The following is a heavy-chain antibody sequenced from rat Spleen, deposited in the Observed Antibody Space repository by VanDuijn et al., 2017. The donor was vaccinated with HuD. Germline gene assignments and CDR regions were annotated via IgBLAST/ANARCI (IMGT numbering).Heavy chain of an antibody. Sequence: EVQLVESGGGLVQPGRSLKLSCAASGFTFSDYYMAWVRQAPKKGLEWVASISYEGSSTYYGDSVKGRFTISRDKAKSTLYLQMNSLRSEDTATYYCARPHSSHYVMDAWGQGASVTVS. CDR2: ISYEGSST. J-gene: IGHJ4*01. CDR3: ARPHSSHYVMDA. D-gene: IGHD1-2*01. CDR1: GFTFSDYY. V-gene: IGHV5-22*01.